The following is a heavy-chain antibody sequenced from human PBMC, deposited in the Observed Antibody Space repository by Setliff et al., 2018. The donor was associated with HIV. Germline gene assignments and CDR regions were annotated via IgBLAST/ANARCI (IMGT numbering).Heavy chain of an antibody. J-gene: IGHJ4*02. Sequence: LSLTCTVSGDSVTSGGYFWIWIRQHPGQGLEWMGYIYKNGDTYYNLSLKSRMTISLDTSKNQFFLKLNSVTAADTAVYYCARGGRKDLTDNWGQGTLVTVSS. CDR1: GDSVTSGGYF. CDR3: ARGGRKDLTDN. D-gene: IGHD3-16*01. V-gene: IGHV4-31*03. CDR2: IYKNGDT.